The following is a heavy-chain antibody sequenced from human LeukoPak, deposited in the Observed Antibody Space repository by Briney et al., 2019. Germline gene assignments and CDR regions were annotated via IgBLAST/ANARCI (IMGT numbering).Heavy chain of an antibody. CDR2: IYYSGST. V-gene: IGHV4-59*02. J-gene: IGHJ4*02. CDR1: GGSVNGYY. Sequence: SETLSLTCSVSGGSVNGYYWSWIRQPPGKGLEWIGYIYYSGSTNYNPSLKSRVTISVDTSKNQFSLKLSSVTAADTAVYYCARVRYYYDSKAFYFDYWGQGTLVTVSS. CDR3: ARVRYYYDSKAFYFDY. D-gene: IGHD3-22*01.